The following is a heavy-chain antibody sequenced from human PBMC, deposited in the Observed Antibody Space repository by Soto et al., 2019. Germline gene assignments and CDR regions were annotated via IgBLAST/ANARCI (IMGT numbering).Heavy chain of an antibody. J-gene: IGHJ4*02. Sequence: PGGSLRLSCAASGFTFSNAWMNWVRQAPGKGLEWVGRIKSKTDGGTTDYAAPVKGRFTISRDDSKNTLYLQMNSLKTEDTAVYYCTTEVVGKAMVIDYWGQGNLVTVSS. CDR2: IKSKTDGGTT. CDR3: TTEVVGKAMVIDY. D-gene: IGHD5-18*01. V-gene: IGHV3-15*07. CDR1: GFTFSNAW.